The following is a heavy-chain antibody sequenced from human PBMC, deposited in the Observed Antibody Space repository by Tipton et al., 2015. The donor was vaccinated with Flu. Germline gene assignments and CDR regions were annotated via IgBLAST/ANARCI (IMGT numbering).Heavy chain of an antibody. CDR2: IYYSGST. D-gene: IGHD3-10*01. CDR1: GGSIISSSYY. V-gene: IGHV4-39*07. J-gene: IGHJ4*02. CDR3: ARKYYYGSGRVPTFDY. Sequence: TLSLTCTVSGGSIISSSYYWGWIRQPPGKGLEWIGSIYYSGSTYYNPSLKSRVTISVDTSKNQFSLKLSSVTAADTAVYYCARKYYYGSGRVPTFDYWGQGTLVTVSS.